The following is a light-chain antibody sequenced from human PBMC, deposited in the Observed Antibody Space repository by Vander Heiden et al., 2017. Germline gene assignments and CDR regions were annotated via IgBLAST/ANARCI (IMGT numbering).Light chain of an antibody. CDR2: DAS. CDR1: QSVSSY. V-gene: IGKV3-11*01. CDR3: QQRSNWRT. J-gene: IGKJ1*01. Sequence: EIVLTQSPATLSLSPGERATLSCRASQSVSSYLAWYQQKPGQAPRLLIYDASNSATGIPARFSGSGSGTDFTLTISSLEPEDFAVYYWQQRSNWRTFGQGTKVEIK.